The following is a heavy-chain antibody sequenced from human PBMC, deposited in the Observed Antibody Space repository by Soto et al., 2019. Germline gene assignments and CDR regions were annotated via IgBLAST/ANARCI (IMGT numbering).Heavy chain of an antibody. V-gene: IGHV3-73*01. CDR3: TRAQSRDCSGGTCYDVNWLDP. Sequence: PGGSLSLSCAASGFIFSGSPIHWVRQASGKGLEWVARIRSKANNFATTYAASVRGRFTISRDDSKNTAYLQMDSLKTEDTAVYYCTRAQSRDCSGGTCYDVNWLDPWGQGTQVTVPQ. CDR2: IRSKANNFAT. J-gene: IGHJ5*02. D-gene: IGHD2-15*01. CDR1: GFIFSGSP.